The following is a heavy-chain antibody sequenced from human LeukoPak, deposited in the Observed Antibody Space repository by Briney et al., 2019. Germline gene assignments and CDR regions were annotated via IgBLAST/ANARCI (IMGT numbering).Heavy chain of an antibody. Sequence: SETLSLTCTVSGGSISSYYWSWIRQPPGKGLEWIGYIYSSGSSNYNPSLKSRVTISIDTSKNQFSLRLSSVTAADTAVYYCARARIPYNHVWGSYPQIYFDYWGQGTLVTVSS. D-gene: IGHD3-16*02. CDR1: GGSISSYY. V-gene: IGHV4-59*01. CDR2: IYSSGSS. CDR3: ARARIPYNHVWGSYPQIYFDY. J-gene: IGHJ4*02.